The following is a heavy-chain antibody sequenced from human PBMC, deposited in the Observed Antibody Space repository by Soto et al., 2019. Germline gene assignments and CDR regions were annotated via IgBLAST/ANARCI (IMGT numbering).Heavy chain of an antibody. CDR1: GYTFTSYG. CDR2: ISAYNGNT. Sequence: QVQLVQSGAEVKKPGASVKVSCKASGYTFTSYGISWVRRAPGQGLEWMGWISAYNGNTNYAQKLQGRVTMTTDTSTSTAYMELRSLRSDDTAVYYCARGPRFNIAAAGRPGYFQHWGQGTLVTVSS. CDR3: ARGPRFNIAAAGRPGYFQH. J-gene: IGHJ1*01. D-gene: IGHD6-13*01. V-gene: IGHV1-18*01.